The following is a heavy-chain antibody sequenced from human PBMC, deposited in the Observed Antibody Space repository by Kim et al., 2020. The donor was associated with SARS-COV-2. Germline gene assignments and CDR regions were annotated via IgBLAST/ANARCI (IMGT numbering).Heavy chain of an antibody. V-gene: IGHV3-74*01. J-gene: IGHJ4*02. CDR2: INSDGSVT. Sequence: GGSLRLSCATSGFNFNRNWMHWVRQAPAKGLVWVSHINSDGSVTTYADSVKGRFTISRDNAKNTLYLQVNSLRAEDTAVYYCTRGAFDCWGQGTLVTVSS. CDR3: TRGAFDC. CDR1: GFNFNRNW.